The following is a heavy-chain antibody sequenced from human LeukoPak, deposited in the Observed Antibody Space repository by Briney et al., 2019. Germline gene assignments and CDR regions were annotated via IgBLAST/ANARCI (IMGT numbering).Heavy chain of an antibody. CDR1: GFTFSSYG. CDR3: TKEKISYSSSSGQGY. D-gene: IGHD6-6*01. J-gene: IGHJ4*02. V-gene: IGHV3-30*02. Sequence: PEGSLSLSCAASGFTFSSYGMHWVRQAPGKGLEWVAFIRYDGSNKYYADSVKGRFTISRDNSKNTLYLQMNSLRAEDTAVYYCTKEKISYSSSSGQGYWGQGTLVTVSS. CDR2: IRYDGSNK.